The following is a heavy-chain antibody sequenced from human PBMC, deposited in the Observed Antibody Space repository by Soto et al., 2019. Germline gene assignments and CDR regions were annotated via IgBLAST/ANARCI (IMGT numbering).Heavy chain of an antibody. CDR2: INAGNGNT. J-gene: IGHJ4*02. V-gene: IGHV1-3*01. Sequence: GASVXXXCXAXXXXFTSYAMHWVRQAPGQRLEWMGWINAGNGNTKYSQKFQGRVTITRDTSASTAYMELSSLRSEDTAVYYCARDTGIARPDYSGQGTLVTVSS. D-gene: IGHD6-13*01. CDR1: XXXFTSYA. CDR3: ARDTGIARPDY.